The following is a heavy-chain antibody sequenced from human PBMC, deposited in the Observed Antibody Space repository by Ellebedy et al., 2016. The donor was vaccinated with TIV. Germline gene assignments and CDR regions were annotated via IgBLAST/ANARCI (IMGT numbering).Heavy chain of an antibody. Sequence: SETLSLTCAVSGGSISSSNWWSWVRQPPGKGLEWIGNIYFSGSTNYNPSIKSRVTISVDTSKNQFSLKLRSVTAADTAVYYCARVGYSSGWYGSREIGEFDYWGQGTLVTVSS. J-gene: IGHJ4*02. CDR1: GGSISSSNW. CDR2: IYFSGST. D-gene: IGHD6-19*01. V-gene: IGHV4-4*02. CDR3: ARVGYSSGWYGSREIGEFDY.